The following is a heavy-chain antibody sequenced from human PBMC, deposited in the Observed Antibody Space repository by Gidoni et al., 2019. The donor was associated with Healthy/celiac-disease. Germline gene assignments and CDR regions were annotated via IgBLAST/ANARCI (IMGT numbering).Heavy chain of an antibody. CDR1: GFPFRSYC. Sequence: VQLVASGGGFVQPGWSLSLSCAPSGFPFRSYCMHWVRQAPGKGLVWVSRIESDGSSTSYADSGKGRVTISRDNAKNTLYLKMNRLRAEDTAVYYCARDGWSYDVWSGYQKTPFDYWGQGTLVTVSS. CDR2: IESDGSST. V-gene: IGHV3-74*01. J-gene: IGHJ4*02. CDR3: ARDGWSYDVWSGYQKTPFDY. D-gene: IGHD3-3*01.